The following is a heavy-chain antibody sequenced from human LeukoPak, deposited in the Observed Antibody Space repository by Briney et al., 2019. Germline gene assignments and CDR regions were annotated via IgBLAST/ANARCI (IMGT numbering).Heavy chain of an antibody. CDR1: GFTLSNYW. CDR2: VDPDGTTT. Sequence: PGGSLRLSCAASGFTLSNYWMHSVRQAPGEGLVWVSRVDPDGTTTNYADSVTGRFTTSRDNAKNTLYLQMNSLRAEDTALYYCTRVQAGRSGLMDVWGRGTTVTVSS. CDR3: TRVQAGRSGLMDV. J-gene: IGHJ6*02. D-gene: IGHD2-8*02. V-gene: IGHV3-74*01.